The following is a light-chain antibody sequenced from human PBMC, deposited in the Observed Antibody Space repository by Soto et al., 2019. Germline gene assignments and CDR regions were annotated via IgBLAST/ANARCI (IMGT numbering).Light chain of an antibody. CDR2: DAS. CDR3: HQSVVSRWT. Sequence: AIQMTQSPSSLSAYVGASITITFRASQDIRSDLGWYQQKPGRAPKLLIYDASSLQGGVPSRFSGSGSGTDFTLTISRLEPEDFAVYYCHQSVVSRWTFGQGTKVDIK. CDR1: QDIRSD. J-gene: IGKJ1*01. V-gene: IGKV1-6*01.